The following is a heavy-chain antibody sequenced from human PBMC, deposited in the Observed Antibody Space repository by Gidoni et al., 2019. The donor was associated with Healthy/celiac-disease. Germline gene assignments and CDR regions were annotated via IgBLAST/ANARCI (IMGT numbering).Heavy chain of an antibody. CDR1: GYSFTSYW. Sequence: EVQLVQSGAEVKKPGESLKISCKGSGYSFTSYWIGWVRQMPGKGLEWMGILYPGDSDTRDSPSFQGQVTISADKSISTAYLQWSSLKAADTAMYYCASISSWSPWGFDYWGQGTLVTVSS. D-gene: IGHD6-13*01. V-gene: IGHV5-51*03. J-gene: IGHJ4*02. CDR3: ASISSWSPWGFDY. CDR2: LYPGDSDT.